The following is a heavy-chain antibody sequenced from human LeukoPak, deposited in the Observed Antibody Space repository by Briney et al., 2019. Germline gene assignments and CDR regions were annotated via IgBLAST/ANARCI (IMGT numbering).Heavy chain of an antibody. D-gene: IGHD3-22*01. V-gene: IGHV1-3*03. CDR3: ARGYYDSSGYFPRAVYYYYYMDV. CDR1: GYTFTSYA. J-gene: IGHJ6*03. CDR2: INAGNGNT. Sequence: ASVKVSCKASGYTFTSYAMHWVRQAPGQRLEWMGWINAGNGNTKYSQEFQGRVTITRDTSASTAYMELSSLRSEDMAVYYCARGYYDSSGYFPRAVYYYYYMDVWGKGTTVTVSS.